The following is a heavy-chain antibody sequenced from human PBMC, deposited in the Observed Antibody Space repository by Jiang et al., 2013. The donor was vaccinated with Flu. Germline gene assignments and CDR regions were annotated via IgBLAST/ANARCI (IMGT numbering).Heavy chain of an antibody. CDR2: INHNGST. J-gene: IGHJ3*02. V-gene: IGHV4-34*01. D-gene: IGHD2-15*01. CDR3: VRLTASGGFDI. Sequence: LLKPSETLSLTCAGYGESFSGYYWSWIRQPPGQGLEWIGEINHNGSTDYNPSLKGRVTISVDTSKNQFSLNLSSVTAADTAMYHCVRLTASGGFDIWGQGTMVTVSS. CDR1: GESFSGYY.